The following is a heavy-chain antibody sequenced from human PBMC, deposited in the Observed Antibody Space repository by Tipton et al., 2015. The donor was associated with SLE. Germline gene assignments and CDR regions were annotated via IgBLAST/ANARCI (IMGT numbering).Heavy chain of an antibody. CDR3: ATQLGMDAFHI. CDR2: IYSAETT. D-gene: IGHD7-27*01. Sequence: SLRLSCAASGFSFNTYAMSWVRQAPGKGLEWVSVIYSAETTFYADSVKGRFTITRDNSNYMVYLQMNSLRADDTAVYYCATQLGMDAFHIWGQGTLVTVSS. V-gene: IGHV3-23*03. CDR1: GFSFNTYA. J-gene: IGHJ3*02.